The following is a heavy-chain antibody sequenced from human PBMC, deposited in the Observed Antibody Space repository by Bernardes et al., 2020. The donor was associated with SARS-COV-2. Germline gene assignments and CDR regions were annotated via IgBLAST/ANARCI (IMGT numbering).Heavy chain of an antibody. CDR2: ISAYNGNP. Sequence: ASAKVSCKASGYTFSTYGITWVRQAPGQGLEWMGWISAYNGNPNYAQKLQGRVTMTTDTSTSTAYMELRSLRSDDSAVYYCARGSRSGWYYFDYWGQGTLVTVSS. V-gene: IGHV1-18*04. J-gene: IGHJ4*02. D-gene: IGHD6-19*01. CDR3: ARGSRSGWYYFDY. CDR1: GYTFSTYG.